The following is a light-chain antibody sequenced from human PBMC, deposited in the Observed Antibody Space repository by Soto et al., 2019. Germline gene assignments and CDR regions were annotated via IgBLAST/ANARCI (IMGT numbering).Light chain of an antibody. CDR3: QQYGSSPPRVT. V-gene: IGKV1-39*01. J-gene: IGKJ3*01. CDR1: QSISTY. Sequence: QITHSASSHSSSFGGRVTITFRPSQSISTYLNWYQQKTGKAPTLLIYAASTLQSGVPSRFSGSGSGRDFTLTISRLEPEDFAVYYCQQYGSSPPRVTFGPGTKVDIK. CDR2: AAS.